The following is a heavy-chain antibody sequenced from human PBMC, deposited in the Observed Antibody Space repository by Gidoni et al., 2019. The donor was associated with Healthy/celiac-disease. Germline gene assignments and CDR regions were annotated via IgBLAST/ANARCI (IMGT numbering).Heavy chain of an antibody. D-gene: IGHD3-10*01. CDR3: AKDNNGSGSYYWSEDRGAFDI. J-gene: IGHJ3*02. CDR2: ISGSGGST. CDR1: GFTFSSYA. Sequence: EVQLLESGGGLVQPGGSLRLSCAASGFTFSSYAMSWVRQAPGKGLEWVSAISGSGGSTYYADSVKGRFTISRDNSKNTLYLQMNSLRAEDTAVYYCAKDNNGSGSYYWSEDRGAFDIWGQGTMVTVSS. V-gene: IGHV3-23*01.